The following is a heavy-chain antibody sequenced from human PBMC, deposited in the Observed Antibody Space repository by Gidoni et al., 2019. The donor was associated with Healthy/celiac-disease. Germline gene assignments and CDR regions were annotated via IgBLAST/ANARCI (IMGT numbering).Heavy chain of an antibody. CDR3: ARSHRLASTTVVTPFGY. V-gene: IGHV1-2*02. Sequence: QVQLVPAGAEVRKPGASVTVSCTASGYTFTGYYLHWVRQAPGQGLEWMGWVNPNIGGTNNAQKFQGRVTMTRDTSSSTAYMELGRLRAVDTAVYYCARSHRLASTTVVTPFGYWGQGTLVTVSS. D-gene: IGHD4-17*01. CDR2: VNPNIGGT. CDR1: GYTFTGYY. J-gene: IGHJ4*02.